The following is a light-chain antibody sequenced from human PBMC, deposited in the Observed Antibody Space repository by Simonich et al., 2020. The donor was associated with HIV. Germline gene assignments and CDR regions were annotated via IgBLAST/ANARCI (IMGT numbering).Light chain of an antibody. J-gene: IGKJ3*01. CDR1: QSVSSN. CDR3: QQSNNWPLT. CDR2: GAS. V-gene: IGKV3-15*01. Sequence: EIVMTQSPATLSVSPGERATLSCKASQSVSSNLAWYQQKPGQAPRLLIYGASTRATGIPARCSGSGSGTEFTLTISSMQSEDFAVYYCQQSNNWPLTFGPGTKVDIK.